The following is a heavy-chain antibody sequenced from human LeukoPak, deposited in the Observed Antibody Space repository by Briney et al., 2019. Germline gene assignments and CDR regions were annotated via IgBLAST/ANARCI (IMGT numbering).Heavy chain of an antibody. CDR3: VNDCSSSSCYDY. D-gene: IGHD2-2*01. V-gene: IGHV3-21*01. J-gene: IGHJ4*02. CDR2: ISSSSGYI. CDR1: GFTFSSYS. Sequence: GGSLRLSCAASGFTFSSYSMNWVRQAPGKGLEWVSSISSSSGYIYYADSVKGRFTISRDNAKNSLYLQLNSLRAEDTAVYYCVNDCSSSSCYDYWGQGTLVTVSS.